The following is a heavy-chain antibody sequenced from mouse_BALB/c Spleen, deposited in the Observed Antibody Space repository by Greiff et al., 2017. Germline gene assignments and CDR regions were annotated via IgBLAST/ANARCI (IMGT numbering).Heavy chain of an antibody. V-gene: IGHV14-3*02. CDR1: GFNIKDTY. CDR3: GRYDEGAMDY. D-gene: IGHD2-14*01. J-gene: IGHJ4*01. Sequence: EVQLQQSGAELVKPGASVKLSCTASGFNIKDTYMHWVKQRPEQGLEWIGRIDPANGNTKYDPKFQGKATITADTSSNTAYLQLSSLTSEDTAVYYGGRYDEGAMDYWGQGTSVTVSS. CDR2: IDPANGNT.